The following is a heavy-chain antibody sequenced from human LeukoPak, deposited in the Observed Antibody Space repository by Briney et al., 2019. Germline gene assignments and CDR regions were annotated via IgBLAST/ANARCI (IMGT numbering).Heavy chain of an antibody. CDR2: IKQDGSEK. Sequence: PGGSLRLSCAASGFTFSSYWMSWVRQAPGKGLEWVANIKQDGSEKYYVDSVKGRFTISRDNAKNSPYLQMNSLRVEDTAVYYCATSHWRGRDYWGQGTLVTVSS. CDR3: ATSHWRGRDY. D-gene: IGHD3-3*01. V-gene: IGHV3-7*01. J-gene: IGHJ4*02. CDR1: GFTFSSYW.